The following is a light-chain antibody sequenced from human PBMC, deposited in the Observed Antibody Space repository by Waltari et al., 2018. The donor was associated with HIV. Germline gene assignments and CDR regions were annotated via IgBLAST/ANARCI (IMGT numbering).Light chain of an antibody. Sequence: DIQMTQSPSSLSASVGDRVTITCRASQTIGIYLNWYQQKPGKAPNLLIYAARFRGSGSETDFTLTISSLQPEDFATYYCQQSYSTPPTFGGGTKVDIK. CDR3: QQSYSTPPT. CDR2: A. V-gene: IGKV1-39*01. CDR1: QTIGIY. J-gene: IGKJ4*01.